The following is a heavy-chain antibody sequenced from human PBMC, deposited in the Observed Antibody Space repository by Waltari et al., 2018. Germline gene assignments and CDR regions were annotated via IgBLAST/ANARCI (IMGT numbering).Heavy chain of an antibody. V-gene: IGHV4-39*01. D-gene: IGHD5-12*01. Sequence: QLQLQESGPGLVKPSETLSLSCSVSGVSIITKSHFWGWIRQPPGQGLQWIGTISYTGATYYSPSLKSRVTLSRDTSKNQLSLKLGSVTAADTAMYYCATYIGASVGTAAFDVWGQGTMVTVS. CDR2: ISYTGAT. CDR3: ATYIGASVGTAAFDV. CDR1: GVSIITKSHF. J-gene: IGHJ3*01.